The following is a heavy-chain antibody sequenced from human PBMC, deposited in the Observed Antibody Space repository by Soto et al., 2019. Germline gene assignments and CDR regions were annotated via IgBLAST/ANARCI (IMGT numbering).Heavy chain of an antibody. CDR1: GYTFTSYG. V-gene: IGHV1-18*01. Sequence: QVQLVQYGAEVKKPGASVKVSCKASGYTFTSYGISWVRQAPGQGLEWMEWISAYNGNTNYSQMLQGRVTTTTVTSTSPAYMELRSLRSDDTAVYYSARVGLQLNWFDPWCKGTLVTVAS. CDR2: ISAYNGNT. J-gene: IGHJ5*02. D-gene: IGHD5-12*01. CDR3: ARVGLQLNWFDP.